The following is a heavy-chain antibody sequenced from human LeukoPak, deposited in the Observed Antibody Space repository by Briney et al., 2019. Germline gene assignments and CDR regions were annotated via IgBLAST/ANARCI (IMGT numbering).Heavy chain of an antibody. CDR3: ARDYSSGWWSYFDY. V-gene: IGHV4-61*02. J-gene: IGHJ4*02. D-gene: IGHD6-19*01. Sequence: SATLSLTFTVSGGSISSGSYYWSWIRPPAGKGLEWIGRIYTSGSTNYNPSLRSRVTVSVDTSKNQFSLKLSSVTAADTAVYYCARDYSSGWWSYFDYWGQGTLVTVSS. CDR1: GGSISSGSYY. CDR2: IYTSGST.